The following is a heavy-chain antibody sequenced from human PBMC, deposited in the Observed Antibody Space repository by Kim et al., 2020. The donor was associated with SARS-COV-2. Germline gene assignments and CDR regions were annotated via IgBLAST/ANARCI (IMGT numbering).Heavy chain of an antibody. V-gene: IGHV3-23*01. CDR2: ISGSGGST. J-gene: IGHJ4*02. D-gene: IGHD3-9*01. CDR1: GFTFSSYA. Sequence: GGSLRLSCAASGFTFSSYAMSWVRQAPGKGLEWVSAISGSGGSTYYADSVKGRFTISRDNSKNTLYLQMNSLRAEDTALYYCAKEGGSNYDILTGYYEGSYFDYWGQGTLVTVSS. CDR3: AKEGGSNYDILTGYYEGSYFDY.